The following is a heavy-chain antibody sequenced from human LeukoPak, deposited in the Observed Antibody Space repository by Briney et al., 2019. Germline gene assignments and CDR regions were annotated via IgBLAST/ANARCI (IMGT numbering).Heavy chain of an antibody. D-gene: IGHD2/OR15-2a*01. CDR2: INHSGST. CDR1: GGSFSGYY. Sequence: SETLSLTCAVYGGSFSGYYWSWIRQPPGKGLEWIGEINHSGSTNYNPSLKSRVTISVDTSKNQFSLKLSSVTAADTAVYYCARDLSGPFDYWGQGTLVTVSS. V-gene: IGHV4-34*01. J-gene: IGHJ4*02. CDR3: ARDLSGPFDY.